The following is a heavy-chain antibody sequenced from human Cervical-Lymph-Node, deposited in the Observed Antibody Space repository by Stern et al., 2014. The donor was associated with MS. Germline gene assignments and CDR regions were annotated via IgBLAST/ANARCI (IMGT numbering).Heavy chain of an antibody. CDR3: AKVYGSGPFDY. D-gene: IGHD6-19*01. Sequence: VQLVESGGTLVQPGGSLRLSCAASGFSLSSYAMSWVRLAPGQGLARVSVIRGSDGSTCYAVSVKGRFTISRDNSKNTLFLQMNSLRAEDTAVYYCAKVYGSGPFDYWGQGTLVTVSS. V-gene: IGHV3-23*04. CDR1: GFSLSSYA. J-gene: IGHJ4*02. CDR2: IRGSDGST.